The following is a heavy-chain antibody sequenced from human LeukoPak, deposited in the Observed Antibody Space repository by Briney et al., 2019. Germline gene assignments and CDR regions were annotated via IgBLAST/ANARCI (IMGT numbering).Heavy chain of an antibody. CDR1: GVSVSTVGYC. J-gene: IGHJ4*02. Sequence: SQTLSLTCTVSGVSVSTVGYCWAWIRQAPETGREWIGYIFPTGSTSHNPSLKSRLTISLERSNNQFSLSLNSVSAADTAVYYCARMAGRTVDHWGQGTLVTVPS. CDR3: ARMAGRTVDH. V-gene: IGHV4-30-2*01. CDR2: IFPTGST. D-gene: IGHD5-24*01.